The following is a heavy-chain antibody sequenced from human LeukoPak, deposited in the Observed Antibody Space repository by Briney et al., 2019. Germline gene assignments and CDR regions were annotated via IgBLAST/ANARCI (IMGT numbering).Heavy chain of an antibody. CDR3: ARARYGGNSRYFDY. D-gene: IGHD4-23*01. CDR2: INHSGST. CDR1: GGSFSGYY. Sequence: SETLSLTCAVYGGSFSGYYWSWIRQPPGKGLEWIGEINHSGSTNYNPSLKSRVTLSVDTSKNQFCLKLSAVTAADTAVYYCARARYGGNSRYFDYWGQGTLVTVSS. V-gene: IGHV4-34*01. J-gene: IGHJ4*02.